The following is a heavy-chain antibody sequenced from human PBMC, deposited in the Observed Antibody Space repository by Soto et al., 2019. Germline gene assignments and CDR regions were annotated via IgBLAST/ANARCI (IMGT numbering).Heavy chain of an antibody. D-gene: IGHD2-15*01. CDR2: IYWDNDK. J-gene: IGHJ6*02. CDR1: GFSVSTSGVG. CDR3: AHKGVRGAGMDV. Sequence: GSGPTLVNPTQTLTLTCTFSGFSVSTSGVGVAWIRQSPGKALEWLALIYWDNDKRYSPFLQSRVTITKDTSKNQVVLTMTNMDPVDTATYYRAHKGVRGAGMDVWGQGT. V-gene: IGHV2-5*02.